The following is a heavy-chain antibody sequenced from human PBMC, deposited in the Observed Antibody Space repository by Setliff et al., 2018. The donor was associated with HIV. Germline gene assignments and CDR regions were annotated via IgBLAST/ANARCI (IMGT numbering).Heavy chain of an antibody. Sequence: GGSLRLSCAASGFTFNIYYLSWVRQAPGKGLEWVSAITSTAGTTYYADSVKGRFTVSRDNSKNTLYLQMNSLRAEDTAVYYCAKGTLEHCNGATCYPLDYWGQGTLVTVS. CDR3: AKGTLEHCNGATCYPLDY. J-gene: IGHJ4*02. D-gene: IGHD2-15*01. CDR1: GFTFNIYY. V-gene: IGHV3-23*01. CDR2: ITSTAGTT.